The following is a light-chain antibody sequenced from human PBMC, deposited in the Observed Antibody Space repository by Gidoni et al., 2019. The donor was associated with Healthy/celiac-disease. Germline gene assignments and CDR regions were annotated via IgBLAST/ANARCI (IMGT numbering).Light chain of an antibody. CDR1: SSNIGSNY. CDR2: RNN. Sequence: QSVLTQPSSASGTPGQRVTISCSGSSSNIGSNYVYWYQQPPGTAPKLLIYRNNQRPSGVPDRFSGSKSGTSASPAISGLRSEDEADYYCAAWDDSRSGHVVFGGGTKLNVL. J-gene: IGLJ2*01. CDR3: AAWDDSRSGHVV. V-gene: IGLV1-47*01.